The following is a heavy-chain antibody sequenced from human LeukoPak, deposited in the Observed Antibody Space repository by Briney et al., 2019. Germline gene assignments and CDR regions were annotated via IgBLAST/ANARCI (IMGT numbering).Heavy chain of an antibody. D-gene: IGHD4-11*01. J-gene: IGHJ6*03. Sequence: ASVKVSCKASGYTFTNYGISWVRQAPGQGLEWMGWISAYNGNTNYAQKLQGRVTMTTDTSTSTAYMELRSLRSEDTAVYYCATSDYSNYQARYYYMDVWGKGTTVTVSS. CDR3: ATSDYSNYQARYYYMDV. CDR1: GYTFTNYG. CDR2: ISAYNGNT. V-gene: IGHV1-18*01.